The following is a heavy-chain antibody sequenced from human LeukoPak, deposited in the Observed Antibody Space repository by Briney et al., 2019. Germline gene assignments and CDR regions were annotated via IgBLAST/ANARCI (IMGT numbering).Heavy chain of an antibody. D-gene: IGHD3-16*02. CDR2: ISSSGSTI. V-gene: IGHV3-11*01. CDR3: ARAYDYVWGSYRYPDY. Sequence: KSGGSLRLSCAASGFTFSDYYMSWIRQAPGKGLEWVSYISSSGSTIYYADSVKGRFTISRDNAKNSLYLQINSLRAEDTAVYYCARAYDYVWGSYRYPDYWGQGTLVTVSS. CDR1: GFTFSDYY. J-gene: IGHJ4*02.